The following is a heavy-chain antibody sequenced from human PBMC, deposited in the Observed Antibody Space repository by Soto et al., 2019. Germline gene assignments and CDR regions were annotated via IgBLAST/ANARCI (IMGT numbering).Heavy chain of an antibody. CDR1: GANFEAYA. V-gene: IGHV1-69*01. CDR3: SRDDYGAILQH. D-gene: IGHD4-17*01. J-gene: IGHJ1*01. Sequence: QVELMQSGTEVKKPGSSIQVSCKLSGANFEAYALSWVRQAPGQGPEWMGAVMPMLAATYYAPQFQGRLTITADESENTVYMQLNRLTSEDTAVYFCSRDDYGAILQHWGQGTLVSVSA. CDR2: VMPMLAAT.